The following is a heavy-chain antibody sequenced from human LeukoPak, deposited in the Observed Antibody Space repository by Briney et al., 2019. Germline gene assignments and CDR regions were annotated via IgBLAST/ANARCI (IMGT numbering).Heavy chain of an antibody. D-gene: IGHD2-8*01. CDR2: IHTSGST. CDR3: ARHNGRDDY. CDR1: GGSLSSYQ. J-gene: IGHJ4*02. V-gene: IGHV4-4*09. Sequence: SETLSLTCTVSGGSLSSYQWSWIPQAPGKGLEWIGYIHTSGSTIYSPSLTSRVTMSIDTSENRFSLKLSSVTAADTAGYYCARHNGRDDYWGQGTRVTVSS.